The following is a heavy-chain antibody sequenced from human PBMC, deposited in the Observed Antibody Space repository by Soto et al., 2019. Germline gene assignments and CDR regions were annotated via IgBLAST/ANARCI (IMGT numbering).Heavy chain of an antibody. CDR1: GFTFTSSA. V-gene: IGHV1-58*01. CDR3: AALGVYFDH. Sequence: SVKVSCKASGFTFTSSAVQWVRQARGQRLEWIGWIGVGSGNRHYAQKFQERVTITRDMSTNTAYMELSSLRSEDTAVYYCAALGVYFDHWGQGTLVTVSS. CDR2: IGVGSGNR. D-gene: IGHD2-8*01. J-gene: IGHJ4*02.